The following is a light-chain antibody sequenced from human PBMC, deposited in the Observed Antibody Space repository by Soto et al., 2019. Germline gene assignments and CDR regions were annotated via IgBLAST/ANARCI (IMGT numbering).Light chain of an antibody. V-gene: IGKV1-5*01. Sequence: DIQMTQSPSTLSASVGDRVTITCRASQSIGRWLAWYQQKPGKAPKVLIYDASTLKSGVPSRFSGSGSGTDFTLTISSLQPDDFTIYYCQQSYSIPLTFGGGTKVDIK. J-gene: IGKJ4*01. CDR3: QQSYSIPLT. CDR1: QSIGRW. CDR2: DAS.